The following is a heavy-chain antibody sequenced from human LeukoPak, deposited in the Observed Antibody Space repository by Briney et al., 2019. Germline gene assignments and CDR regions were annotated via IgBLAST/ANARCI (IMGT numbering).Heavy chain of an antibody. CDR1: GFSFGSDG. Sequence: GGSLRLSCAASGFSFGSDGMHWVRQAPGKGLEWLAFVRFDGSNKYYADSVKGRFTISRDNSKNTLYLQMHSLRADDTAVYYCARDLQYLLLMGEIDYWGQGTLVTVSS. CDR2: VRFDGSNK. J-gene: IGHJ4*02. CDR3: ARDLQYLLLMGEIDY. D-gene: IGHD2-2*01. V-gene: IGHV3-30*02.